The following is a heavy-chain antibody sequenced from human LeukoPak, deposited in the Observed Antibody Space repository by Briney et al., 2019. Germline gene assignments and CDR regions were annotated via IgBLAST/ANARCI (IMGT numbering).Heavy chain of an antibody. CDR1: GFPFKNYG. V-gene: IGHV3-30*02. Sequence: GGSLRLSCATSGFPFKNYGMHWVRQAPGEGLEWVTFLDYTGNNQYYADSMKGRLTISRDNSKNTVFLQMNNLRLEDTAIYYCVKDVHYLGSYRESLDPWGQGTLVTVSS. D-gene: IGHD3-10*01. J-gene: IGHJ5*02. CDR2: LDYTGNNQ. CDR3: VKDVHYLGSYRESLDP.